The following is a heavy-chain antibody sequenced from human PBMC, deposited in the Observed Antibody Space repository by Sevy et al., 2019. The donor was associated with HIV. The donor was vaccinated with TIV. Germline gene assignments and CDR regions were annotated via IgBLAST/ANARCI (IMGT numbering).Heavy chain of an antibody. Sequence: GGSLRLSCEGSGFPFSSYKMTWVRQAPGKGLEWLSSISFGIPAIHYADSVKDGCTISRDDGKKSLFLQMNSLRAEDTAVYYCATTAETTHFDSWGQGTLVTVSS. CDR1: GFPFSSYK. J-gene: IGHJ4*02. CDR3: ATTAETTHFDS. V-gene: IGHV3-48*01. CDR2: ISFGIPAI. D-gene: IGHD4-17*01.